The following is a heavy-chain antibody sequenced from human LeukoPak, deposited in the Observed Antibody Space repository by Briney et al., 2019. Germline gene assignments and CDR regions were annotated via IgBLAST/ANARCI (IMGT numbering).Heavy chain of an antibody. CDR2: ISGSGDNT. J-gene: IGHJ4*02. CDR1: GVTLSSFA. CDR3: AKGSYYDSSGSFYFDY. V-gene: IGHV3-23*01. D-gene: IGHD3-22*01. Sequence: GGSLRLSCAASGVTLSSFAMSWARQAPGKGLEWVSGISGSGDNTYYADSVKGRFTISRDNSKNTLYVQVNSLGTEDTAAYYCAKGSYYDSSGSFYFDYWGQGTLVTVSS.